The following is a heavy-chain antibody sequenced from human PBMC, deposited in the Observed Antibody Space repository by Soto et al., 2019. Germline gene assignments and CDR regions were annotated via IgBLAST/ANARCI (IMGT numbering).Heavy chain of an antibody. J-gene: IGHJ4*02. CDR1: GGSFSGYY. Sequence: PSETLSLTCAVYGGSFSGYYWSWIRQSPGKGLEWIGEIYHNGNTNYNPSLKSRVSISVDTSKNQFSLEIYSVTASDTAIYYCARDPGRAVALDWGEGTLVTVSS. V-gene: IGHV4-34*01. CDR2: IYHNGNT. CDR3: ARDPGRAVALD. D-gene: IGHD6-19*01.